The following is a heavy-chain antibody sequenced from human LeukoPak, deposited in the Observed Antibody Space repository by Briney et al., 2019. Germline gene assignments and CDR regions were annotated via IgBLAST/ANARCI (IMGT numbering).Heavy chain of an antibody. CDR2: ISYDGNNK. J-gene: IGHJ5*02. Sequence: GRSLRLSCAASGFTFSSYAMHWVRQAPGKGLEWVAVISYDGNNKYYVDSVKGRFTISRDNSKNTLHLQMNSLRAEDTAVYYCARDGDSYGSGTYPRAFDPWGQGTLVTVSS. D-gene: IGHD3-10*01. CDR1: GFTFSSYA. V-gene: IGHV3-30*04. CDR3: ARDGDSYGSGTYPRAFDP.